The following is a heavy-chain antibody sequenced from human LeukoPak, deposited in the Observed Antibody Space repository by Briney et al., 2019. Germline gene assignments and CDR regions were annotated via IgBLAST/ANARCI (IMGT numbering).Heavy chain of an antibody. V-gene: IGHV3-23*01. CDR1: GFTFGSYA. D-gene: IGHD2-2*03. Sequence: QPGGSLRLSCAASGFTFGSYAMSWVRQAPGKGLEWVSAISGSGGSTYYADSVKGRFTISRDNSKNTLYLQMNSLRAEDTAVYYCAKDLALGIVVVPAAPFDYWGQGTLVTVSS. J-gene: IGHJ4*02. CDR2: ISGSGGST. CDR3: AKDLALGIVVVPAAPFDY.